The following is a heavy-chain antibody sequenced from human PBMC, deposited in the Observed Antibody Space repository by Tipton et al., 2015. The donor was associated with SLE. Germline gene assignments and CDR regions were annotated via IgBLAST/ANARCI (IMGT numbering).Heavy chain of an antibody. J-gene: IGHJ4*02. CDR1: GFTFSSYA. CDR2: ISGGGGST. CDR3: AKFEKTTDFYLDS. Sequence: VQLVQSGGGLIQSGGSLRLSCATSGFTFSSYALSWVRRAPGKGLEWVSAISGGGGSTYYADFVKGRFSISIDKSKKTLFLQMNNLRVDDTATYYCAKFEKTTDFYLDSWGQGTLVSVSS. D-gene: IGHD1/OR15-1a*01. V-gene: IGHV3-23*04.